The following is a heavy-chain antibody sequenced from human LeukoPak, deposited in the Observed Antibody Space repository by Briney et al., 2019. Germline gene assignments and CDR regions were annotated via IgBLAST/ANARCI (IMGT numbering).Heavy chain of an antibody. CDR2: ISAYNGNT. Sequence: ASVKVSCKASGGTFSSYAISWVRQAPGQGLEWMGWISAYNGNTNYAQKLQGRVTMTTDTSTSTAYMELRSLRSDDTAVYYCALWFGALPLGYWGQGTLVTVSS. CDR3: ALWFGALPLGY. D-gene: IGHD3-10*01. J-gene: IGHJ4*02. V-gene: IGHV1-18*01. CDR1: GGTFSSYA.